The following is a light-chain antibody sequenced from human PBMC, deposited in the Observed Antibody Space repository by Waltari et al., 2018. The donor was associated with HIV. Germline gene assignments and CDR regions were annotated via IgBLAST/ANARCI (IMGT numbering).Light chain of an antibody. J-gene: IGKJ4*01. Sequence: DIVMTQSPDSLAVSLGERATINCKSSQSVLYNSNNKNYLAWYQRKPGQPPKLLIYWASTRESGVPDRFSGSGSGTDFTLTISSLPAEDVAVYYCQQYYGTPLTFGGGTKVEIK. CDR1: QSVLYNSNNKNY. V-gene: IGKV4-1*01. CDR3: QQYYGTPLT. CDR2: WAS.